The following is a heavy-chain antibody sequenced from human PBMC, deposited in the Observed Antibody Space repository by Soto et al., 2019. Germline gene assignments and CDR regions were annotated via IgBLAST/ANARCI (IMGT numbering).Heavy chain of an antibody. J-gene: IGHJ4*02. CDR1: GGTFSSYA. V-gene: IGHV1-69*13. D-gene: IGHD3-3*01. CDR2: IIPIFGTA. CDR3: ARVRGLRVDFWGGYHYDY. Sequence: SVKVSCKASGGTFSSYAISRVRQAPGQGLEWMGGIIPIFGTANYAQKFQGRVTITADESTSTAYMELSSLRSEDTAVYYCARVRGLRVDFWGGYHYDYWGQGTQVTVSS.